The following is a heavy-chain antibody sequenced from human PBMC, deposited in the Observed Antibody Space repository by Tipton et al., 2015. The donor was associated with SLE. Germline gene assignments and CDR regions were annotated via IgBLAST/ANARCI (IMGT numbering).Heavy chain of an antibody. V-gene: IGHV4-38-2*02. J-gene: IGHJ4*02. CDR2: FYHTGTT. CDR1: GYSISSGFH. CDR3: ARESVAVADKGHFDY. Sequence: TLSLTCAVSGYSISSGFHWGWFRQPPGGGVEWIGNFYHTGTTHYNPSLKSRVTISIDTSKKQFSLRLSSVTAADTAVYYCARESVAVADKGHFDYWGQGTLVVVSS. D-gene: IGHD6-19*01.